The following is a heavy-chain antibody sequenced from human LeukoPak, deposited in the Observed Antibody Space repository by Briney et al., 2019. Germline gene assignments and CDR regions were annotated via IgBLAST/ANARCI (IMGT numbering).Heavy chain of an antibody. CDR2: INPNSCGT. J-gene: IGHJ6*03. CDR1: GYTFTGYY. D-gene: IGHD6-19*01. Sequence: GASVKVSCKASGYTFTGYYMHWVRQAPGHGLEWMGRINPNSCGTNYAQKSQRRVTMTRDTSISTAYMELSRLRSDDTAVYYCARGAQVAGTFYYYYYMDVWGKGTTVTVSS. V-gene: IGHV1-2*06. CDR3: ARGAQVAGTFYYYYYMDV.